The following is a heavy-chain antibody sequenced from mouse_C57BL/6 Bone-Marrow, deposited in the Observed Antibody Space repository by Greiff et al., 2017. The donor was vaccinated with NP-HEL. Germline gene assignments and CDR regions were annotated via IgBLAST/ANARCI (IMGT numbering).Heavy chain of an antibody. J-gene: IGHJ4*01. CDR3: ARGDYLLAMDY. D-gene: IGHD5-5*01. V-gene: IGHV5-6*01. Sequence: EVQVVESGGDLVKPGGSLKLSCAASGFTFSSYGMSWVRQTPDKRLEWVATISSGGSYTYYPDSVKGRFTISRDNAKNTLYLQMSSLKSEDTAMYYCARGDYLLAMDYWGQGTSVTVSS. CDR1: GFTFSSYG. CDR2: ISSGGSYT.